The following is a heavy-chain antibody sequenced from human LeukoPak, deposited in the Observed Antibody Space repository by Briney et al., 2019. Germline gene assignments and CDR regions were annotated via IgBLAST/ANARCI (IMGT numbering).Heavy chain of an antibody. Sequence: ASVKVSCKASGYTFISYDINWVRQATGQGLEWMGWMNPNSGNTGYAQKFQGRVTITADKSTSTAYMELSSLRSEDTAVYYCARDYDYGDFYYMDVWGKGTTVTISS. J-gene: IGHJ6*03. CDR1: GYTFISYD. D-gene: IGHD4-17*01. CDR3: ARDYDYGDFYYMDV. V-gene: IGHV1-8*01. CDR2: MNPNSGNT.